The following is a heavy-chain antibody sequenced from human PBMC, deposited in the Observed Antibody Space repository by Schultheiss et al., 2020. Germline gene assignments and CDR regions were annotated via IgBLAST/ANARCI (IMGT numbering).Heavy chain of an antibody. CDR1: GGSISSGGYY. CDR3: ARDRGGGSMFDP. D-gene: IGHD2-15*01. V-gene: IGHV4-31*03. J-gene: IGHJ5*02. Sequence: SETLSLTCTVSGGSISSGGYYWSWIRQHPGKGLEWIGYIYYSGSTYYNPSLKSRVTISVDTSKNQFSLKLSSVTAADTAVYYCARDRGGGSMFDPWGQGTLVTGSS. CDR2: IYYSGST.